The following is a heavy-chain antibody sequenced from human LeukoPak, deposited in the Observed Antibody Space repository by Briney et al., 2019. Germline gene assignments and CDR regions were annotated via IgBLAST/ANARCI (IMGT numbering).Heavy chain of an antibody. CDR2: ISSSSSYI. V-gene: IGHV3-21*01. Sequence: PGGSLRLSCAAPGFTFSSYSMNWVRQAPGKGLEWVSSISSSSSYIYYADSVKGRFTISRDNAKNSLYLQMNSLRAEDTAVYYCARDFTAGRAFDIWGQGTMVTVSS. D-gene: IGHD5-18*01. CDR3: ARDFTAGRAFDI. J-gene: IGHJ3*02. CDR1: GFTFSSYS.